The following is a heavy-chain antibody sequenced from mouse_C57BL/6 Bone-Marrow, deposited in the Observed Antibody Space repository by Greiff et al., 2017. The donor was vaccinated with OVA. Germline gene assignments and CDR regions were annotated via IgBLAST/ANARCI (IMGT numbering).Heavy chain of an antibody. V-gene: IGHV1-59*01. CDR1: GYTFTSYW. CDR2: IDPSDSYT. Sequence: QVQLQQSGAELVRPGTSVKLSCKASGYTFTSYWMHWVKQRPGQGLEWIGVIDPSDSYTNYNQKFKGKATLTVDTSSSTAYMQLSSLTSEDSAVYYCASPYYGYDWGQGTLVTVSA. D-gene: IGHD2-9*01. J-gene: IGHJ3*01. CDR3: ASPYYGYD.